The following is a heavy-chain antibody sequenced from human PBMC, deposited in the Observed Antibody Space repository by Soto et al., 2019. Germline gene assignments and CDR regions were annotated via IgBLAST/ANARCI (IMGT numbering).Heavy chain of an antibody. CDR1: AFTFSTYA. J-gene: IGHJ6*02. CDR3: ARDAHDIVVVVAAWGPDGMDV. V-gene: IGHV3-23*01. CDR2: ISGSGNNT. Sequence: GESLRRSCERSAFTFSTYAMTWVLQKPVKVLECFSDISGSGNNTYYADSVKGRFTISRDNAKNTPYLQMNSLRDEDTAVYYCARDAHDIVVVVAAWGPDGMDVWGQGTAVTVSS. D-gene: IGHD2-15*01.